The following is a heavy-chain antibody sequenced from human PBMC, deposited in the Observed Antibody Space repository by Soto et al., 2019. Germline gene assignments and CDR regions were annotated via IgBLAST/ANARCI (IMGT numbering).Heavy chain of an antibody. CDR1: GFTFSSYA. V-gene: IGHV3-23*01. CDR3: AKDKGQQLVPWYFDL. Sequence: GGSLRLSCAASGFTFSSYAMSWVRQAPGKGLEWVSAISGSGGSTYYADSVKGRFTISRDNSKNTLYLQMNSLRAEDTAVHYCAKDKGQQLVPWYFDLWGRGTLVTVSS. J-gene: IGHJ2*01. CDR2: ISGSGGST. D-gene: IGHD6-13*01.